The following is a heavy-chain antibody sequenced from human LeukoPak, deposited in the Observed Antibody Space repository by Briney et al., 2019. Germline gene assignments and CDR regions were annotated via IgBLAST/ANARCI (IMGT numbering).Heavy chain of an antibody. CDR1: GGAISPYY. V-gene: IGHV4-59*01. CDR2: IYYSGST. CDR3: ARGRWRIDY. Sequence: SETLSLTCTVSGGAISPYYWTWIRQPPGKGLEWIGYIYYSGSTNYNPSLKSRVTISVDTSKNQFSLKLTSVTAADMAVYYCARGRWRIDYWGQGTLVTVSS. D-gene: IGHD4-23*01. J-gene: IGHJ4*02.